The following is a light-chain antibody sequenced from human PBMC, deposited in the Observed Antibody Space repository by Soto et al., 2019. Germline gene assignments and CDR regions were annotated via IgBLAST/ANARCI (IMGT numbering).Light chain of an antibody. V-gene: IGKV3-20*01. CDR1: QSVSSAY. J-gene: IGKJ2*01. CDR3: QQYGSSPPYT. Sequence: EIVLTQSPGTLSLSPGERATLSCRASQSVSSAYLAWYQKKPGQAPRLLIYGASTRASDIPERFSGSGSGTDFTLTISRLEPEDFAVYYCQQYGSSPPYTFGQGTKLQIK. CDR2: GAS.